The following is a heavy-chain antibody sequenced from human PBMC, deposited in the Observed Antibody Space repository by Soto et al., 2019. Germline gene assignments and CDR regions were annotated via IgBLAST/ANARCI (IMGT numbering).Heavy chain of an antibody. CDR1: GCTFTGYY. CDR2: INPNSGGT. Sequence: ASVKVSCKASGCTFTGYYMHWVRQAPGQGLEWMGWINPNSGGTNYAQKFQGRVTMTRDTSISTAYMELSRLRSDDTAVYYCARVPRGVVVVPAAFDYWGQGTLVTVSS. J-gene: IGHJ4*02. D-gene: IGHD2-2*01. V-gene: IGHV1-2*02. CDR3: ARVPRGVVVVPAAFDY.